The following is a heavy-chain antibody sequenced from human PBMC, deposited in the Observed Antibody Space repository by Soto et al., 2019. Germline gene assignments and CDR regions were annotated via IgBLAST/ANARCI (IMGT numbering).Heavy chain of an antibody. CDR2: IKSKTDGGTT. V-gene: IGHV3-15*01. J-gene: IGHJ4*02. Sequence: GGSLRLSCAASGFTFSNAWMSWVRQAPGKGLEWVGRIKSKTDGGTTDYAAPVKGRFTISRDDSKNTLYLQMNSLKTEDTAVYYCTSLVLLWFGETSYDYWGQGTLVTVSS. CDR1: GFTFSNAW. CDR3: TSLVLLWFGETSYDY. D-gene: IGHD3-10*01.